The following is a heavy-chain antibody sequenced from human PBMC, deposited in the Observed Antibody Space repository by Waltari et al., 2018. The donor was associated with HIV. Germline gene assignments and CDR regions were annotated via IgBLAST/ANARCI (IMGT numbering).Heavy chain of an antibody. J-gene: IGHJ4*02. CDR1: GYTFTGSY. V-gene: IGHV1-2*04. Sequence: QVQLVQSGAEVKKPGASVKVSCKASGYTFTGSYMHWVRQAPGQGLEWMGWINPNSGGTNYAQKFQGWVTMTRDTSISTAYMELSRLRSDDTAVYYCARGEAVAGTFGYYFDYWGQGTLVTVSS. D-gene: IGHD6-19*01. CDR3: ARGEAVAGTFGYYFDY. CDR2: INPNSGGT.